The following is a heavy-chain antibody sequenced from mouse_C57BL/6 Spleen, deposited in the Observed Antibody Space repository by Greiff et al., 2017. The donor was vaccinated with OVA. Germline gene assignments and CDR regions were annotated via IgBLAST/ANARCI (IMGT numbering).Heavy chain of an antibody. V-gene: IGHV3-6*01. Sequence: VQLQQSGPGLVQPSQSLSLTCSVTGYSITSGYYWNWIRQFPGNKLEWMGYISYDGSNNYNPSLKNRISITRDTSKNQFFLKLNSVTTEDTATDYCARDRGNYYAMGYWGQGTSVTVSS. CDR2: ISYDGSN. CDR1: GYSITSGYY. J-gene: IGHJ4*01. CDR3: ARDRGNYYAMGY. D-gene: IGHD3-1*01.